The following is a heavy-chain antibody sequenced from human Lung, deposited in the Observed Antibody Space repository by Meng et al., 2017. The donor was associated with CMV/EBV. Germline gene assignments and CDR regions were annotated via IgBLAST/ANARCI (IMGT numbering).Heavy chain of an antibody. CDR2: ISAYNGNT. V-gene: IGHV1-18*01. Sequence: ASVXVSXKASGYTFTSYGISWVRQAPGQGLEWMGWISAYNGNTNYAQKLQGRVTMTTDTSTSTAYMELRSLRSDDTAVYYCARGIVIAVAGTGVDDWGQGXLVTVSS. CDR3: ARGIVIAVAGTGVDD. D-gene: IGHD6-19*01. J-gene: IGHJ4*02. CDR1: GYTFTSYG.